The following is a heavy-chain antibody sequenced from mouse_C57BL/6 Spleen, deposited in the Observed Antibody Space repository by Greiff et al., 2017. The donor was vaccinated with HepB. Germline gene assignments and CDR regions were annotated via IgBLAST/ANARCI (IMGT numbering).Heavy chain of an antibody. CDR1: GYTFTDYN. CDR2: INPNNGGT. J-gene: IGHJ4*01. CDR3: ARRKPYAMDY. V-gene: IGHV1-18*01. Sequence: EVQLQQSGPELVKPGASVKIPCKASGYTFTDYNMDWVKQSHGKSLEWIGDINPNNGGTIYNQKFKGKATLTVDKSSSTAYMELRSLTSEDTAVYYWARRKPYAMDYWGQGTSVTVSS.